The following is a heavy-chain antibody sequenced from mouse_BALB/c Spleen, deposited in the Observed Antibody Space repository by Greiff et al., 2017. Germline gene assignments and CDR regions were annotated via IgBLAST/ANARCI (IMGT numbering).Heavy chain of an antibody. CDR3: ARSGYYGYDGYAMDY. Sequence: VQLQQSGPELVKPGASVRISCKASGYTFTSYYIHWVKQRPGQGLEWIGWIYPGNVNTKYNEKFKGKATLTADKSSSTAYMQLSSLTSEDSAVYFCARSGYYGYDGYAMDYWGQGTSVTVSS. D-gene: IGHD2-2*01. J-gene: IGHJ4*01. V-gene: IGHV1S56*01. CDR2: IYPGNVNT. CDR1: GYTFTSYY.